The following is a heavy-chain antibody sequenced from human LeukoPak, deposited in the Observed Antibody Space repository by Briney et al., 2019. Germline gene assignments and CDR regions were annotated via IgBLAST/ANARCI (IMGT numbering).Heavy chain of an antibody. CDR1: GGSFSGYY. Sequence: LETLSLTCAVYGGSFSGYYWSWIRQPPGKGLEWIGEINHSGSTNYNPSLKSRVTISVDTSKNQFSLKLSSVTAADTAVYYCARGTPPDIVATTHGYYFDYWGQGTLVTVSS. D-gene: IGHD5-12*01. CDR3: ARGTPPDIVATTHGYYFDY. CDR2: INHSGST. J-gene: IGHJ4*02. V-gene: IGHV4-34*01.